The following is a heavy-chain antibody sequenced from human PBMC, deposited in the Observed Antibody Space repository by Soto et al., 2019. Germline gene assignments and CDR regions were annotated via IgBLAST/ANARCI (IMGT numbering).Heavy chain of an antibody. D-gene: IGHD6-19*01. V-gene: IGHV4-30-2*01. CDR3: AGMPYTSGLRFDP. Sequence: SETLSLTCNMSGDSYSISTYSWSWIRQPPGKALQWIGFIYQSGVTSYNPSLASRVSISLDRSNNQYSLKLKSVTAADTAVYFCAGMPYTSGLRFDPWGPGTLVTVSS. CDR2: IYQSGVT. CDR1: GDSYSISTYS. J-gene: IGHJ5*02.